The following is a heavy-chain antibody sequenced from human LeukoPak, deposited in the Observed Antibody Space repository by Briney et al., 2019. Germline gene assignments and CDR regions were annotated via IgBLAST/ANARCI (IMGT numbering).Heavy chain of an antibody. D-gene: IGHD3-10*01. CDR2: IWYDGSNK. Sequence: SGGSLRLSCAASGFTFSSYGMHWVRQAPGKGLEWVAVIWYDGSNKYYADSVKGRFTISRDNSKNTLYLQMNSLRAEDTAVYYCAKFPPGSYYYGMDVWGQGTTVTVSS. CDR3: AKFPPGSYYYGMDV. CDR1: GFTFSSYG. V-gene: IGHV3-33*06. J-gene: IGHJ6*02.